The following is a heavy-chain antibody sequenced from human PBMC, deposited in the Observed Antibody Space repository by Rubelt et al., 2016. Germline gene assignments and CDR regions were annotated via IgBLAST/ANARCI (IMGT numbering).Heavy chain of an antibody. CDR3: ASWYCSCTSCYFP. V-gene: IGHV3-74*01. CDR2: INSDGSST. J-gene: IGHJ4*02. Sequence: GKGLVWVSRINSDGSSTSYADSVKGRFTISRDNAKNTLYLQMNSLRAEDTAVYYCASWYCSCTSCYFPWGQGTLVTVSS. D-gene: IGHD2-2*01.